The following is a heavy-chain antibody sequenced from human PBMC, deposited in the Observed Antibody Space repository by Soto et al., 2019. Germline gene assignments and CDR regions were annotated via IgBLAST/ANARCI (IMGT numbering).Heavy chain of an antibody. V-gene: IGHV5-51*01. CDR1: GYSFTNYW. CDR3: ARHRNRDFWNDAAADAFDI. CDR2: IYPGDSDT. J-gene: IGHJ3*02. D-gene: IGHD3-3*01. Sequence: PGESLKISCKGSGYSFTNYWIGWVRQMPGKGLEWMGIIYPGDSDTRYTPSFQGQVTISADKSISTAYLQWSSLKASDTAIYYCARHRNRDFWNDAAADAFDIWGQGTMVTVSS.